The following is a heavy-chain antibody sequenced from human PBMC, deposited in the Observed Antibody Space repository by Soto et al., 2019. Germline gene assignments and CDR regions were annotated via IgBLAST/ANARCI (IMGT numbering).Heavy chain of an antibody. V-gene: IGHV4-38-2*01. CDR3: ARLNTDFDY. J-gene: IGHJ4*02. CDR2: IYHSQST. Sequence: SETLSLTCVVSGYSISSGYYWAWIRQPPGKGLEWNGSIYHSQSTYYNPSLKSRVTISVDTSENQYSLKLTSVTAAATAAYYCARLNTDFDYWGRGTLVTVSS. CDR1: GYSISSGYY.